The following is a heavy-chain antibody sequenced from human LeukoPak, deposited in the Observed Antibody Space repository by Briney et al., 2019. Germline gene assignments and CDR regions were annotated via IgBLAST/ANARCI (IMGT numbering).Heavy chain of an antibody. CDR1: GDTFSSYA. Sequence: SVKVSCKASGDTFSSYAISWVRQAPGQGLEWMGGIIPIFGTANYAQKFQGRVTITADESTSTAYMELSSLRSEDTAVYYCARSYDFWSGYPPAGMDVWGQGTTVTVSS. D-gene: IGHD3-3*01. CDR2: IIPIFGTA. CDR3: ARSYDFWSGYPPAGMDV. J-gene: IGHJ6*02. V-gene: IGHV1-69*13.